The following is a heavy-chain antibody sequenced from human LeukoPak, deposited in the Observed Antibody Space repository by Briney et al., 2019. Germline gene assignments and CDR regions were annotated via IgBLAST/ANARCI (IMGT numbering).Heavy chain of an antibody. Sequence: ASVKVSCKVSGYTLTELSMHWVRQAPGKGLEWMGGFDPEDGETIYAQKFQGRVTMTEDTSTDTAYMELSSLRSEDTAVYYGATDLGGIAAAGARYWGQGTLVTVSS. J-gene: IGHJ4*02. CDR3: ATDLGGIAAAGARY. CDR2: FDPEDGET. CDR1: GYTLTELS. V-gene: IGHV1-24*01. D-gene: IGHD6-13*01.